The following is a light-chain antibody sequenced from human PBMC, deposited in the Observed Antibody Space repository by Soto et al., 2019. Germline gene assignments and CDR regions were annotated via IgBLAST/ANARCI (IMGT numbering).Light chain of an antibody. CDR3: ISYTSDDVRYV. Sequence: QSALTQPASVSGTPGQSITISCTGSNSDVGIYDFVSWYQHHPGRAPKLIVSEVSHRPSGVSNRFSGSKSGNTASLTISGLQSEDEADYYCISYTSDDVRYVFETETKVTVL. J-gene: IGLJ1*01. V-gene: IGLV2-14*01. CDR1: NSDVGIYDF. CDR2: EVS.